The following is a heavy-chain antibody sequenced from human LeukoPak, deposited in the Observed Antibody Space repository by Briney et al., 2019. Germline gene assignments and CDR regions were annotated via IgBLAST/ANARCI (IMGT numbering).Heavy chain of an antibody. CDR3: ARAGTDYYDNSGYYYEVFYFDY. D-gene: IGHD3-22*01. J-gene: IGHJ4*02. CDR2: ISSSGRAV. CDR1: GFSFSNYK. V-gene: IGHV3-48*03. Sequence: PGGSLRLSCAASGFSFSNYKMNWVRQAPGKGLQWVAYISSSGRAVYYADSVRGRFTISRDNAKNSLHLQMNSLRAEDTAVYYCARAGTDYYDNSGYYYEVFYFDYWGQGTLVXVSS.